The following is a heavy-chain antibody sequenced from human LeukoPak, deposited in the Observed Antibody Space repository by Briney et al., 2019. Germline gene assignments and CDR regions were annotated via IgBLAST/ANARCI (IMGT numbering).Heavy chain of an antibody. CDR3: ARSYCGGDCSLYYFDY. J-gene: IGHJ4*02. CDR2: IYPGDSDT. D-gene: IGHD2-21*02. CDR1: GYRFTSYW. Sequence: GESLQISCKGSGYRFTSYWIGWVRQMPGKGLEWMGIIYPGDSDTRYSPSFQGQVTISADKSISTAYLQWSSLKASDTAMYYCARSYCGGDCSLYYFDYWGQGTLVTVSS. V-gene: IGHV5-51*01.